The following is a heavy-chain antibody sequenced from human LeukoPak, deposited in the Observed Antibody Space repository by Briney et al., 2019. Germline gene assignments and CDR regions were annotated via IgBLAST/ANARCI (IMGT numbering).Heavy chain of an antibody. Sequence: SETLSLTCTVSGGSISSGDYYWSWIRQPPGKGLEWIGYIYYSGSTYYNPSLKSRVTISVDTSKDQFSLKLSSVTAADTAVYYCARENLMVRGNAFDIWGQGTMVTVSS. V-gene: IGHV4-30-4*01. CDR3: ARENLMVRGNAFDI. CDR1: GGSISSGDYY. D-gene: IGHD3-10*01. J-gene: IGHJ3*02. CDR2: IYYSGST.